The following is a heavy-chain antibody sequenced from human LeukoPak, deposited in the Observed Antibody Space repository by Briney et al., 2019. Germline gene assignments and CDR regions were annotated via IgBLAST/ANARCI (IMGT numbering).Heavy chain of an antibody. J-gene: IGHJ3*02. D-gene: IGHD4-11*01. V-gene: IGHV3-30*04. CDR1: GFTFSSYA. CDR3: VADTDYDAFDI. CDR2: ISYDGSNK. Sequence: GGSLRLSCAASGFTFSSYAMHWVRQAPGKGLEWVAVISYDGSNKYYADSVKGRFTISRDNSKNTLYLQMNSLRAEDTAVYYCVADTDYDAFDIWGQGTRVTVSS.